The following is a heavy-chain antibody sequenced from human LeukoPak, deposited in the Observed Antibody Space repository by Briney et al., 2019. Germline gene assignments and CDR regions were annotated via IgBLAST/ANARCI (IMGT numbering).Heavy chain of an antibody. CDR3: ARRGIDSSGYYYVDY. D-gene: IGHD3-22*01. V-gene: IGHV4-39*07. CDR2: IYYSGST. CDR1: GGSISSGDYY. J-gene: IGHJ4*02. Sequence: SETLSLTCTVSGGSISSGDYYWGWVRQPPGKGLEWIGSIYYSGSTYYNPSLKSRVTISVDTSKNQFSLKLSSVTAADTAVYYCARRGIDSSGYYYVDYWGQGALVTVSS.